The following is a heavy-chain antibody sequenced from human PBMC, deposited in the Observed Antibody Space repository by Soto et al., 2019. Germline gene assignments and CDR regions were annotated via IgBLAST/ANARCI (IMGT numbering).Heavy chain of an antibody. Sequence: GGSLRLSCSASGFPFSTYGMHWVRQAPGKGLEWVAVIWYDGSNKYYADSVKGRFTISRDNSKNTLYLQINSLRAEDTAVYYCARAPRSSSASCYLNNWFYPWGRGTLVAVSS. CDR2: IWYDGSNK. D-gene: IGHD2-2*01. CDR1: GFPFSTYG. CDR3: ARAPRSSSASCYLNNWFYP. V-gene: IGHV3-33*01. J-gene: IGHJ5*02.